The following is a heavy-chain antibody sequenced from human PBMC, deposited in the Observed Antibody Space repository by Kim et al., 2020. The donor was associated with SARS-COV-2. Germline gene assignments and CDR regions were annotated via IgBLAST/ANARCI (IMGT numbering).Heavy chain of an antibody. CDR3: ARSYRSAVAGTFYYYYYGMDV. Sequence: GGSLRLSCAASGFTFSSYEMNWVRQAPGKGLEWVSYISSSGSTIYYADSVKGRFTISRDNAKNSLYLQMNSLRAEDTAVYYCARSYRSAVAGTFYYYYYGMDVWAQGTTVTVSS. D-gene: IGHD6-19*01. V-gene: IGHV3-48*03. CDR2: ISSSGSTI. J-gene: IGHJ6*02. CDR1: GFTFSSYE.